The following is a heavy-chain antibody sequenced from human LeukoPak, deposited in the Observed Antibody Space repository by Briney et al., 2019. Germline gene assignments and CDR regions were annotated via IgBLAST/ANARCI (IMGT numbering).Heavy chain of an antibody. CDR2: IYHSGST. CDR1: GGSISSGGYY. J-gene: IGHJ3*02. CDR3: ARDGFAGPRNAFDI. Sequence: SETLSLTCTVSGGSISSGGYYWSWIRQPPGKGLEWIGYIYHSGSTYYNPSLKSRVTISVDRSKNQFSLKLSSVTAADTAVYYCARDGFAGPRNAFDIWSQGTMVTVSS. D-gene: IGHD1-14*01. V-gene: IGHV4-30-2*01.